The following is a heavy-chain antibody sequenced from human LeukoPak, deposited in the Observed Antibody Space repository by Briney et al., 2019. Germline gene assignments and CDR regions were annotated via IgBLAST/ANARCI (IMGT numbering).Heavy chain of an antibody. CDR1: GFTFSSYA. V-gene: IGHV3-23*01. D-gene: IGHD1-26*01. J-gene: IGHJ4*02. CDR2: ISGSGGSI. CDR3: AKAHSGSWNEFDY. Sequence: GGSLRLSCAASGFTFSSYAMSWVRQAPGKGLEWVSGISGSGGSIYYADSVKGRFTISRDNSKNTLYLQVNNLRAEDTAVYYCAKAHSGSWNEFDYWGQGTLVTVSS.